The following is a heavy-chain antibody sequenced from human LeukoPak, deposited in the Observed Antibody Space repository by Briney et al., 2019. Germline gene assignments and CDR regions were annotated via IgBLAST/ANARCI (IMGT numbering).Heavy chain of an antibody. D-gene: IGHD5-12*01. CDR1: GFIFSQYS. Sequence: GGSLRLSCAASGFIFSQYSMNWVRQAPGKGLEWVSHIRSSSETFYADSVKGRFTISRDNARNSLYLQMNNLRGEDAAIYYCARDAGNSGYGCDLWGQGTLVTVSS. CDR2: IRSSSET. CDR3: ARDAGNSGYGCDL. J-gene: IGHJ5*02. V-gene: IGHV3-48*01.